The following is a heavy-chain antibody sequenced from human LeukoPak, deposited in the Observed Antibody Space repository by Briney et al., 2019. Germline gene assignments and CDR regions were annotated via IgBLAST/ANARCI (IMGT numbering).Heavy chain of an antibody. CDR2: IYHSEST. Sequence: PSETLSLTCTVSGGSISSYYWGWIRQPPGKGLEWIGSIYHSESTYYNPSPKSRVTISVDTSKNQFSLKLSSVTAADTAVYYCARGGEYDILTGYYRDYWGQGTLVTVSS. CDR1: GGSISSYY. J-gene: IGHJ4*02. CDR3: ARGGEYDILTGYYRDY. D-gene: IGHD3-9*01. V-gene: IGHV4-38-2*02.